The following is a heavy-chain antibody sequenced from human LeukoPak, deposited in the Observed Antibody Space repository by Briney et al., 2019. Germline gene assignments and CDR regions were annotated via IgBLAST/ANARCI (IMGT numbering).Heavy chain of an antibody. CDR3: ARGFGDSSGYYYAWFDP. Sequence: SETLSLTCTVSGGSISSYYWSWIRQPPGKGLEWIGYIYYSGSTNYNPSLKSRVTISVDTSKNQFSLKLSSVTAADTAVYYCARGFGDSSGYYYAWFDPWGQGTLVTVSS. J-gene: IGHJ5*02. D-gene: IGHD3-22*01. CDR1: GGSISSYY. CDR2: IYYSGST. V-gene: IGHV4-59*01.